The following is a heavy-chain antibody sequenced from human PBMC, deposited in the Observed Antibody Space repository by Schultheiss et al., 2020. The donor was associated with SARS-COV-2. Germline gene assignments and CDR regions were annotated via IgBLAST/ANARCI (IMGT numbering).Heavy chain of an antibody. CDR1: GGSFSGYY. Sequence: SETLSLTCAVYGGSFSGYYWSWIRQPPGKGLEWIGYIYYSGSTNYNPSLKSRVTISVDTSKNQFSLKLSSVTAADTAVYYCARAWSGITIFGVVHWFDPWGQGTLVTVSS. CDR2: IYYSGST. V-gene: IGHV4-59*01. J-gene: IGHJ5*02. CDR3: ARAWSGITIFGVVHWFDP. D-gene: IGHD3-3*01.